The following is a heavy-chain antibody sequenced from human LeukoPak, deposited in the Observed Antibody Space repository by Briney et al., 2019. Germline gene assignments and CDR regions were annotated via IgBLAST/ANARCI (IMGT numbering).Heavy chain of an antibody. D-gene: IGHD2-2*01. CDR3: AKDEGRDCSSTSCYRYPVSRFDP. CDR2: INSDGSST. V-gene: IGHV3-74*01. Sequence: GGCLRLSCAASGFTFSSYWMHWVRQAPGKGLGWVLRINSDGSSTSYADSVKGRFTISRDNAKNTLYLQMNSLRAEDTAVYYCAKDEGRDCSSTSCYRYPVSRFDPWGQGTLVTVSS. CDR1: GFTFSSYW. J-gene: IGHJ5*02.